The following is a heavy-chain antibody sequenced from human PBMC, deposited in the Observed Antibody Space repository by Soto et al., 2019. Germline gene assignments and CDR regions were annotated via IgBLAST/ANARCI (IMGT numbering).Heavy chain of an antibody. V-gene: IGHV3-30*18. J-gene: IGHJ6*02. D-gene: IGHD6-19*01. CDR1: GFTFSSYG. Sequence: GGSLRLSCAASGFTFSSYGMHWVRQAPGKGLEWVAVISYDGSNKYYADSVKGRFTISRDNSKNTLYLQMNSLRAEDTAVYYCAKVLSGWSLAVLASGMDVWGQGTTVTVSS. CDR2: ISYDGSNK. CDR3: AKVLSGWSLAVLASGMDV.